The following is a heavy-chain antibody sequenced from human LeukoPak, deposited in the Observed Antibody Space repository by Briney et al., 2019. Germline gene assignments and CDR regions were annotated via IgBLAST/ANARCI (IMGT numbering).Heavy chain of an antibody. CDR3: ARGSDEAKGRTSTSFDC. CDR1: GAPISPYH. D-gene: IGHD3-3*02. Sequence: SETLSLTCTVSGAPISPYHWSWIRQPAGKGLEWIGRIYTSGSTTHNCSLKNRVTMLLDTSNNQFSLKLSSVTAADSAMYYCARGSDEAKGRTSTSFDCWGQGTLVTVSS. CDR2: IYTSGST. J-gene: IGHJ4*02. V-gene: IGHV4-4*07.